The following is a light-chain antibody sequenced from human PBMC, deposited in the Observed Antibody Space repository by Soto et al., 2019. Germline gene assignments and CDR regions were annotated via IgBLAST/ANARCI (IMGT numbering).Light chain of an antibody. CDR2: EAS. J-gene: IGKJ4*01. Sequence: EIVLTQSQVTLSLSPGERATLSCRASQSVTTFLAWYQQKPGQAPRLLIYEASKRATGIPARFSGSGSGTDFTLTISSLEPEDFAVYYCQQRTNWPLTFGGGTKVEIK. V-gene: IGKV3-11*01. CDR3: QQRTNWPLT. CDR1: QSVTTF.